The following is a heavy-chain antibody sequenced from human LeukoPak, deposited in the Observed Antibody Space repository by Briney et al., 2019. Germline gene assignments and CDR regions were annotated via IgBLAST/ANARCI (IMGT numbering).Heavy chain of an antibody. V-gene: IGHV3-30*03. CDR2: ISYDGTNK. J-gene: IGHJ4*02. Sequence: GRSLRLSCAASGFTFSNYAMHWVRQAPGKGLEWVALISYDGTNKYYADSVKGRFTTSRDNSKNTLYLHMNSLRAEDTAVYYCARTKGELRGSSDYWGQGTLVTVSS. CDR3: ARTKGELRGSSDY. CDR1: GFTFSNYA. D-gene: IGHD1-26*01.